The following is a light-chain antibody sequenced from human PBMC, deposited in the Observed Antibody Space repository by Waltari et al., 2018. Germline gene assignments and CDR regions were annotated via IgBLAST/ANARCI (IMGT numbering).Light chain of an antibody. CDR3: SSQSSDNVVL. Sequence: QSALTQPASVSGSPGQSITISCTGTSSDVGTSNSVSWYQDHPGQGPKVIIYDVSDRPSGVSARFSGSKSGNTASLIISGLQAEDEADYYCSSQSSDNVVLFGGGTKVTVL. CDR2: DVS. CDR1: SSDVGTSNS. V-gene: IGLV2-14*03. J-gene: IGLJ3*02.